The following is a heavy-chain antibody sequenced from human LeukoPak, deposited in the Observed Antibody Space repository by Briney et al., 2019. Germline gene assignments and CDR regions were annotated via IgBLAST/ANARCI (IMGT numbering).Heavy chain of an antibody. CDR3: ARPRSSSGYALDDAFDI. J-gene: IGHJ3*02. V-gene: IGHV1-69*06. CDR2: IIPIFGSV. Sequence: SVKVSCKASGGSFSSYAISWVRQAPGQGLEWMGGIIPIFGSVNYAQKFQGRVTITADKSTSTAYMELSSLRSEDTAVYYCARPRSSSGYALDDAFDIWGQGTMVTASS. D-gene: IGHD3-22*01. CDR1: GGSFSSYA.